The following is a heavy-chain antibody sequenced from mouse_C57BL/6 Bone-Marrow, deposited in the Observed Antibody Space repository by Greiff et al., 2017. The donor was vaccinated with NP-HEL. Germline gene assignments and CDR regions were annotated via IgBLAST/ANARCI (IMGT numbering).Heavy chain of an antibody. CDR1: GYTFTSYW. V-gene: IGHV1-52*01. J-gene: IGHJ2*01. CDR3: ARGDYYGSSPFDY. CDR2: IDPSDSET. D-gene: IGHD1-1*01. Sequence: VQLQQPGAELVRPGSSVKLSCKASGYTFTSYWMHWVKQRPIQGLEWIGNIDPSDSETHYNQKFKDKATLTVDKSSSTAYMQRSRLTSEDSAVYYCARGDYYGSSPFDYWGQGTTLTVSS.